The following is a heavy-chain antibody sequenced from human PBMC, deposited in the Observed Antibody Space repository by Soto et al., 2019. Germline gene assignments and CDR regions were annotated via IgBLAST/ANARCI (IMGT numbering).Heavy chain of an antibody. V-gene: IGHV4-34*01. CDR2: INHSGST. CDR3: ALDSGYDLSYFDY. D-gene: IGHD5-12*01. Sequence: SETLSLTCAVYGGSFSGYYWSWIRQPPGKGLEWIGEINHSGSTNYNPSLKSRVTISVDTSKNQFSLKLSSVTAADTAVYYCALDSGYDLSYFDYWGQGTLVTVSS. CDR1: GGSFSGYY. J-gene: IGHJ4*02.